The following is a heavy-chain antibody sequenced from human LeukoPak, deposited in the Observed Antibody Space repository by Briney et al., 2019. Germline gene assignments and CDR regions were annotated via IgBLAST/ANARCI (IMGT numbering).Heavy chain of an antibody. CDR2: INPNSGGT. CDR3: AGGAYYYDSSGYPDY. V-gene: IGHV1-2*04. J-gene: IGHJ4*02. Sequence: ASVKVSCKAPGYTFTGYYMHWVRQAPGQGLEWMGWINPNSGGTNYAQKFQGWVTVTRDTSISTAYMELSRLRSDDTAVYYCAGGAYYYDSSGYPDYWGQGTLVTVSS. CDR1: GYTFTGYY. D-gene: IGHD3-22*01.